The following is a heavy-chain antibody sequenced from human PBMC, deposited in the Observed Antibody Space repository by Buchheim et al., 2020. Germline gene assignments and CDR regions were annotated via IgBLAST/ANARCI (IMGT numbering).Heavy chain of an antibody. J-gene: IGHJ4*02. CDR2: ISYDGSNK. CDR3: AKGVLAWEW. CDR1: GFTFSSYG. V-gene: IGHV3-30*18. D-gene: IGHD1-26*01. Sequence: QVQLVESGGGVVQPGRSLRLSCAASGFTFSSYGMHWVRQAPGKGLEWVAVISYDGSNKYYADSVKGRFTISRDNSKNTLYLQMNSLRAEDTAVYYCAKGVLAWEWWGQGTL.